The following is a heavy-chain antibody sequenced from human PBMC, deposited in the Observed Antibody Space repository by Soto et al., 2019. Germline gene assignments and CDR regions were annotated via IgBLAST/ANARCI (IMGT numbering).Heavy chain of an antibody. CDR3: ARDQGNSYDY. Sequence: QLVESGGGLVQPGGSLRLSCAASGFTFSSYSLNWVRQAPGKGLEWVSSISSSSSYIYYEDSVRGRFTISRDNAKKSLYLQMNSLRADDTAVYYCARDQGNSYDYWGQGTLVTVSS. D-gene: IGHD6-6*01. J-gene: IGHJ4*02. CDR1: GFTFSSYS. V-gene: IGHV3-21*01. CDR2: ISSSSSYI.